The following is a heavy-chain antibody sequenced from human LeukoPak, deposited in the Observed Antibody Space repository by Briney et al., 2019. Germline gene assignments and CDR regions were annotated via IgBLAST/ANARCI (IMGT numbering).Heavy chain of an antibody. V-gene: IGHV1-18*01. CDR2: ISTSNGAI. J-gene: IGHJ5*01. CDR3: ARDLNTPRWFDS. CDR1: DYTFSNYG. Sequence: ASVKVSCKNSDYTFSNYGISWVRQAPGQGLEWMGWISTSNGAISYAQNFQDRVTMTTDTSTSTAYMELRSLRSDDTAVYYCARDLNTPRWFDSWGQGTLVTVSS.